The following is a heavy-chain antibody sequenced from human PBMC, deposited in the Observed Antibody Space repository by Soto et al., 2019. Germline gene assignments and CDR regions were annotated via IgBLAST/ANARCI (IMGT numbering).Heavy chain of an antibody. CDR1: DGSFSGYY. CDR3: ARRDYCSGGSCSARILHGMDV. CDR2: INHSGST. Sequence: SDTLSHTCDVYDGSFSGYYWSWIRQTPGKGLEWIVEINHSGSTNYNPSLKSRVTISVDTSKNQFSLKLSSVAAADTAVYYCARRDYCSGGSCSARILHGMDVWGQGTTVNVSS. D-gene: IGHD2-15*01. J-gene: IGHJ6*02. V-gene: IGHV4-34*01.